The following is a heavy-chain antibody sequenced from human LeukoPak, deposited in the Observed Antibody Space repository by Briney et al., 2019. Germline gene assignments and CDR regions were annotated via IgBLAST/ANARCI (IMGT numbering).Heavy chain of an antibody. CDR1: GGTFSSYA. J-gene: IGHJ4*02. CDR3: ARGTYYYDSYGPYFDY. D-gene: IGHD3-22*01. CDR2: IIPIFGTA. V-gene: IGHV1-69*13. Sequence: GASVTVSCKASGGTFSSYAISWVRQAPGQGLEWMGGIIPIFGTANYAQKFQGRVTITADESTSTAYMELSSLRSEDTAVYYCARGTYYYDSYGPYFDYWGQGTLVTVSS.